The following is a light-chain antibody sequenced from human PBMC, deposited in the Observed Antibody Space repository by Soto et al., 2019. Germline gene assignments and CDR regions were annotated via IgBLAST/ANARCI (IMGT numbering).Light chain of an antibody. CDR3: QQYHNFPRT. CDR2: DAS. Sequence: DTQMTQSRSTLSASLGDRVTLTCRASQSISSWLAWYQQKPGKAPKLLIYDASSLESGVPSRFSGSGSGTEFTLTISSLQPDDFATYYCQQYHNFPRTFGQGTKVDIK. V-gene: IGKV1-5*01. J-gene: IGKJ1*01. CDR1: QSISSW.